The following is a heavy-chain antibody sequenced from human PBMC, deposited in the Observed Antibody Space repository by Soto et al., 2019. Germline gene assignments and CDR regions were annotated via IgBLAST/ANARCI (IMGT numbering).Heavy chain of an antibody. CDR2: ISSSGSTI. J-gene: IGHJ4*02. D-gene: IGHD3-10*01. CDR1: GFTFSSYE. CDR3: ARIPPYGHGYFDY. Sequence: GGSLRLSCAASGFTFSSYEMNWVRQAPGKGLEWVSYISSSGSTIYYADSVKGRFTISRDNAKNSLYLQMNSLRAEDTAVYYCARIPPYGHGYFDYWGQGTLVTVSS. V-gene: IGHV3-48*03.